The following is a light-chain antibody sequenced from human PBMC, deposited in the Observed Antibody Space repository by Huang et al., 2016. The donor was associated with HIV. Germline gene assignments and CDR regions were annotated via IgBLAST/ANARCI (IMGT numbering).Light chain of an antibody. V-gene: IGKV3-20*01. CDR2: GAA. Sequence: EIVLTQSPDTLSLSPGERATVSSRVSQTIKNIYLAWYQQKPGQGPRLLIDGAASRATDIPDRFSGSGSGTDFTLTINRLEPEDFAVYYCQQYDSSQGISFGQGTRLEMK. J-gene: IGKJ5*01. CDR3: QQYDSSQGIS. CDR1: QTIKNIY.